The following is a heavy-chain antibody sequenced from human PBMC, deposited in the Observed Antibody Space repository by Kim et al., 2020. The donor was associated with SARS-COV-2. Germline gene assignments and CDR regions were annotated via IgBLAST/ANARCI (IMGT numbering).Heavy chain of an antibody. CDR1: GDSVYSNSAS. CDR2: TYYRSKWYN. CDR3: ARAGNDLTDSDWFDP. J-gene: IGHJ5*02. Sequence: SQTLSLTCAISGDSVYSNSASWNWIRQSPSRGLEWLGRTYYRSKWYNDYAVSVKSRITINPDTSKNQFSLQLNSVTPEDTAVYYCARAGNDLTDSDWFDPWGQGTLVTVSS. D-gene: IGHD1-1*01. V-gene: IGHV6-1*01.